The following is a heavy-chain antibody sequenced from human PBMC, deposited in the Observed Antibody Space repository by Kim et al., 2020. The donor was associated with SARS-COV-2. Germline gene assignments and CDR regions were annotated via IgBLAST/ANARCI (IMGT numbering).Heavy chain of an antibody. Sequence: GGSLRLSCAASGFTVSSNYMSWVRQAPGKGLEWVSVIYSGGSTYYADSVKGRFTISRDNSKNTLYLQMNSLRAEDTAVYYCAREGGIFGVATTDYWGQGTLVTVSS. V-gene: IGHV3-66*02. CDR3: AREGGIFGVATTDY. D-gene: IGHD3-3*01. J-gene: IGHJ4*02. CDR1: GFTVSSNY. CDR2: IYSGGST.